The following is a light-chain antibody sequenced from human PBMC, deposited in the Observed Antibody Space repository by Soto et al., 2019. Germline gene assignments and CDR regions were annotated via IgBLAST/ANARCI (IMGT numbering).Light chain of an antibody. CDR2: ATS. V-gene: IGKV1-27*01. CDR1: QGIGYS. J-gene: IGKJ1*01. CDR3: QKYDRVPGT. Sequence: DIQMTQSPSSLSASVGDRVTITCRASQGIGYSLAWYQQKPGRVPKLLIYATSALQSGVASRFSGGGSGTDFTLTIDSLQPEDIATYYCQKYDRVPGTFGQGTKVEVK.